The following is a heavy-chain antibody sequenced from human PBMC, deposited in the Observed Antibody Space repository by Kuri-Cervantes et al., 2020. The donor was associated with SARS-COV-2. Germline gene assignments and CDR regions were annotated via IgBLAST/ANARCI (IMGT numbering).Heavy chain of an antibody. D-gene: IGHD2-2*01. CDR2: INHSGST. Sequence: SQTLSLTSAVYGGSFSGYYWSWIRQPPGKGRGWIGEINHSGSTNYNLSLKSRVNISVDTSKNHFSLKLSSVTAADTAVYYCARDPGDGSSTSCHPNCFDPWGQGTLVTVSS. V-gene: IGHV4-34*01. CDR1: GGSFSGYY. CDR3: ARDPGDGSSTSCHPNCFDP. J-gene: IGHJ5*02.